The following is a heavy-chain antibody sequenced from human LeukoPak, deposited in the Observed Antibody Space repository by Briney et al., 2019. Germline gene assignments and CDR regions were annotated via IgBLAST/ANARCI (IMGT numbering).Heavy chain of an antibody. J-gene: IGHJ4*02. CDR3: ARDLPLYCSGGSCYSAY. V-gene: IGHV4-34*01. D-gene: IGHD2-15*01. CDR2: INHSGST. CDR1: GGSFRGYY. Sequence: SETLSLTCADYGGSFRGYYWSWIRQPPGKGLEWIGEINHSGSTNYNPSLKSRVTISVDTSKNRFSLKLSAVTAADTAVYYCARDLPLYCSGGSCYSAYWGQGTLVTVSS.